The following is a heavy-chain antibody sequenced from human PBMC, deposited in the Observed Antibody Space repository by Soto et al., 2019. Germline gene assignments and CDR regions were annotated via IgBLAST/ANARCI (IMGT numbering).Heavy chain of an antibody. CDR3: AKDLKSGSLYYYYGMDV. Sequence: PGGSLRLSCAASGFTFSSYAMSWVRQAPGKGLEWVSAISGSGGSTYYADSVKGRFTISRDNSKNTLYLQMNSLRAEDTAVYYCAKDLKSGSLYYYYGMDVWGQGTTVTVSS. D-gene: IGHD1-26*01. V-gene: IGHV3-23*01. CDR2: ISGSGGST. J-gene: IGHJ6*02. CDR1: GFTFSSYA.